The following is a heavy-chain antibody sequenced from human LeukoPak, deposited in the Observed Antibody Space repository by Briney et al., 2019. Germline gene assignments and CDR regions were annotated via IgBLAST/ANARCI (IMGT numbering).Heavy chain of an antibody. V-gene: IGHV4-34*01. Sequence: SETLSPTCAVYGGSFSGYYWSWIRQPPGKGLEWIGEINHSGSTNYNPSLKSRVTISVDTSKNQFSLKLSSVTAADTAVYYCARGRGYSLIYYFDYWGQGTLVTVSS. CDR2: INHSGST. CDR3: ARGRGYSLIYYFDY. CDR1: GGSFSGYY. J-gene: IGHJ4*02. D-gene: IGHD5-18*01.